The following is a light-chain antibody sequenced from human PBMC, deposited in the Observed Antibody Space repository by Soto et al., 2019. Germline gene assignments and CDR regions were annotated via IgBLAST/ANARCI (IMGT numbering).Light chain of an antibody. Sequence: QSVLTQPPSVSAAPGQTVTISCSGRSSNIGNNYVSWYQQLPGTAPKLLIYDNNKRPSGIPDRFSGSKSGTSGTLDITGLQTGDEADYYCATWNGSLPAEVFGGVTKLTVL. CDR1: SSNIGNNY. CDR2: DNN. CDR3: ATWNGSLPAEV. J-gene: IGLJ2*01. V-gene: IGLV1-51*01.